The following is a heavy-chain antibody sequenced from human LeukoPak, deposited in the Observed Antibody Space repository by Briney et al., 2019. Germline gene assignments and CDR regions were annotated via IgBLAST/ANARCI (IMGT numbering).Heavy chain of an antibody. D-gene: IGHD3-3*01. V-gene: IGHV3-48*02. Sequence: PGGSLRLSCAASGFTFSNFAMTWVRQAPGKGPEWVSYISGSSRTIYYADSVKGRFTISRDNAKNSLYLQMNSLRDEDTAVYYCARPHDFWSGYPHYYYYYGMDVWGQGTTVTVSS. CDR2: ISGSSRTI. CDR1: GFTFSNFA. CDR3: ARPHDFWSGYPHYYYYYGMDV. J-gene: IGHJ6*02.